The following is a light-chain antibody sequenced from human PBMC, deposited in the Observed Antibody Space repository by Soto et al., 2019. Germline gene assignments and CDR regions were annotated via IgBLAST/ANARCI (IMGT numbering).Light chain of an antibody. CDR1: QSVSSN. J-gene: IGKJ4*01. V-gene: IGKV3-15*01. CDR2: STS. CDR3: QQYNKWPLT. Sequence: EIVMTQSPATLSVSPGERAILSCRASQSVSSNLAWYQQKPGQAPRLLIYSTSTRATGIPARFSGSGSGTEFSLTISSLQSEDFAVYYCQQYNKWPLTFGGGTKVEIK.